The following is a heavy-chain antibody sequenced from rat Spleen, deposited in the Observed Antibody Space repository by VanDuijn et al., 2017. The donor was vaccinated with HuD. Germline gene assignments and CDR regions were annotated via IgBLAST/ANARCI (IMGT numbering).Heavy chain of an antibody. J-gene: IGHJ2*01. CDR2: ISPSGGST. D-gene: IGHD1-10*01. Sequence: EVQLVESDGGLVQPGRSLKLSCAASGFTFSDYYMAWVRQAPTKGLEWVASISPSGGSTYYPDSVKGRFTISRDNAKSTLYLQMDSLRSEDTATYYCTTLYNNFFDYWGQGVMVTVSS. CDR3: TTLYNNFFDY. V-gene: IGHV5-27*01. CDR1: GFTFSDYY.